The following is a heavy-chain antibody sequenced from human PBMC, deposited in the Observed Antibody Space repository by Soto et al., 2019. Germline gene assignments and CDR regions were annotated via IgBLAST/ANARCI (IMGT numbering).Heavy chain of an antibody. CDR1: GGSISSSSYY. CDR2: IYYSGST. Sequence: SETLSLTCTVSGGSISSSSYYWGWIRQPPGKGLEWIGSIYYSGSTYYNPSLKSRVTISRDNAKNSLSLQMNSLRAEDTAVYYCANLAKNYYHYMDVWGKGTTVTVSS. J-gene: IGHJ6*03. D-gene: IGHD1-26*01. CDR3: ANLAKNYYHYMDV. V-gene: IGHV4-39*07.